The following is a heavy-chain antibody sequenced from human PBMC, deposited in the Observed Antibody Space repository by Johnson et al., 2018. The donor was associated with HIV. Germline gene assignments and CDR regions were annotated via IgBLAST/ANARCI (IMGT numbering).Heavy chain of an antibody. J-gene: IGHJ3*02. CDR2: ISSSGSTI. CDR1: GFTFSDYY. Sequence: QVQLVESGGGVVQPGRSLRLSCAASGFTFSDYYMSWIRQAPGNGLEWVSYISSSGSTIYYADSVKGRFTISRDNAKNSLYLQMNSLRAEDTAVYYCAREVGSWYSSSSGAFDIWGQGTMVTVSS. CDR3: AREVGSWYSSSSGAFDI. V-gene: IGHV3-11*04. D-gene: IGHD6-6*01.